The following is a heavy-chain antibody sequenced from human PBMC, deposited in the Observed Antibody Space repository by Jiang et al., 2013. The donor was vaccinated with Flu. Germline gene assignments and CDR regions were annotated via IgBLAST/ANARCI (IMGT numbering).Heavy chain of an antibody. Sequence: SGGGLVQPGRSLRLSCAASGFTFDDYAMHWVRQAPGKGLEWVSGISWNSGSIGYADSVKGRFTISRDNAKNSLYLQMNSLRAEDTALYYCAKSSGGYYYDSRERNDAFDIWGQGTMVTVSS. D-gene: IGHD3-22*01. V-gene: IGHV3-9*01. CDR2: ISWNSGSI. CDR3: AKSSGGYYYDSRERNDAFDI. CDR1: GFTFDDYA. J-gene: IGHJ3*02.